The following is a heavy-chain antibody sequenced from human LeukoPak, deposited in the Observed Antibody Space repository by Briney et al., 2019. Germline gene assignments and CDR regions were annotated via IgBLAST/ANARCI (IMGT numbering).Heavy chain of an antibody. J-gene: IGHJ6*02. Sequence: PSETLSLTCAVSGVSISSSNWLSWVRQPPGKGLEWIGEVYQTGGTNYNPSLKSRVTILVDTSKNQFSLKLTSVTAADTAVYYCARVPFDTDSYYYYFGMDVWGQGTTVTVSS. D-gene: IGHD2-21*02. CDR1: GVSISSSNW. V-gene: IGHV4-4*02. CDR3: ARVPFDTDSYYYYFGMDV. CDR2: VYQTGGT.